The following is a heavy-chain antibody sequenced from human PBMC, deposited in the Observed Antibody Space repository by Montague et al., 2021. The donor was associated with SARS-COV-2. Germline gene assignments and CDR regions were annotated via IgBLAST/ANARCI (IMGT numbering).Heavy chain of an antibody. CDR3: ARRPGTFGAAFDI. J-gene: IGHJ3*02. D-gene: IGHD3-10*01. Sequence: SETLSLTYTVSGGSISSDSFYWGWLRQPPGKGLEWIGLIYHSGGTYNGPSLKRRFSISVGTSKNQFSLKVTSVTAADTAVYYCARRPGTFGAAFDIWGLGTMVTVSS. V-gene: IGHV4-39*01. CDR1: GGSISSDSFY. CDR2: IYHSGGT.